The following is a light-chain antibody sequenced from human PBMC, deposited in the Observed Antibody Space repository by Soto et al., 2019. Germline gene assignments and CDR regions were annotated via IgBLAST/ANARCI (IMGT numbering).Light chain of an antibody. CDR3: CSYESSTDV. V-gene: IGLV2-14*03. J-gene: IGLJ1*01. CDR2: DVS. Sequence: QSALTQPASVSGSPGQSITISCTGTSSDVGGYNYVSWYQQHPAKAPKLLIYDVSNRPSGVSNRFSGSKSGNTASLTISGLQAEDEADYYCCSYESSTDVFGTGTKLTVL. CDR1: SSDVGGYNY.